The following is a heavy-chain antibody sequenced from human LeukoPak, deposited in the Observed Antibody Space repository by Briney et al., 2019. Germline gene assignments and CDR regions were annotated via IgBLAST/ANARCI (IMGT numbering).Heavy chain of an antibody. J-gene: IGHJ4*02. CDR2: ISNDGTYK. V-gene: IGHV3-30*03. CDR3: AGTIVGKWAIDY. CDR1: GFTFSRDG. Sequence: GGSLRLSCAASGFTFSRDGMHWVRRAPGKGLEWVAVISNDGTYKDYADSVKGRFTISRDNSKNTLYLQMNSLRAEDTAVYYCAGTIVGKWAIDYWGQGTLVTVSS. D-gene: IGHD3-22*01.